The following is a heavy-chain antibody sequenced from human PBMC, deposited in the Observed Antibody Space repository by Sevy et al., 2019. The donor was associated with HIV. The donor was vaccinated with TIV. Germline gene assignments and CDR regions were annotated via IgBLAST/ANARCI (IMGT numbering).Heavy chain of an antibody. D-gene: IGHD3-22*01. CDR2: ISGSGGTT. CDR1: GFTFSSYA. CDR3: ARSDDSSGYYLYYFEY. V-gene: IGHV3-23*01. Sequence: GGSLRLSCAASGFTFSSYAVSWVRQAPGKGLEWVSFISGSGGTTYYADSVKGRFTISRDNSKNILYLQMNSLRAGDTAVYYCARSDDSSGYYLYYFEYWGQGTVVTVSS. J-gene: IGHJ4*02.